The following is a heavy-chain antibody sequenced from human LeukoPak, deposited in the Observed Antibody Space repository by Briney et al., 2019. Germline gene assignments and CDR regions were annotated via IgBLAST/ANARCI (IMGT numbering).Heavy chain of an antibody. J-gene: IGHJ6*02. CDR2: IYYSGST. Sequence: PSETLSLTCTVPGGSISSYYWSWIRQPPGKGLEWIGYIYYSGSTNYNPSLKSRVTISVDTSKNQFSLKLSSVTAADTAVYYCARLPARPSASYYNRIYYYYGMDVWGQGTTVTVSS. D-gene: IGHD3-10*01. CDR3: ARLPARPSASYYNRIYYYYGMDV. V-gene: IGHV4-59*12. CDR1: GGSISSYY.